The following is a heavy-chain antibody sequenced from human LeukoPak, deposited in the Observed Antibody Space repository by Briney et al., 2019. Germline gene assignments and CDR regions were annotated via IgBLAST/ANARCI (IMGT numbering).Heavy chain of an antibody. Sequence: GGSLRLSCAASGFTFTNYTMNWVRQAPGKGLHWVSTISGRGDYTYYADSVKGRFTISRDNSKNTLYLQMNSLRAEDTAVYYCAKGYTYGSDWGQGTLVTVSS. J-gene: IGHJ4*02. D-gene: IGHD5-18*01. CDR2: ISGRGDYT. CDR1: GFTFTNYT. CDR3: AKGYTYGSD. V-gene: IGHV3-23*01.